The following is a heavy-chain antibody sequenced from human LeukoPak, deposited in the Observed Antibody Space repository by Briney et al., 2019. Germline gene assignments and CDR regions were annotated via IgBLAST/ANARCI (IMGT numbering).Heavy chain of an antibody. J-gene: IGHJ6*02. D-gene: IGHD2-15*01. CDR1: GGSIINSNW. V-gene: IGHV4-4*02. Sequence: SGTLSLTCAVSGGSIINSNWWSWVRPPPGKGLEWIGEIDHSGSTSYNPSLKSRVTISVDTSKNQFSLKLSSVTAADTAVYYCARMGYCSGGSCYSATNYYYYYGMDVWGQGTTVTVSS. CDR3: ARMGYCSGGSCYSATNYYYYYGMDV. CDR2: IDHSGST.